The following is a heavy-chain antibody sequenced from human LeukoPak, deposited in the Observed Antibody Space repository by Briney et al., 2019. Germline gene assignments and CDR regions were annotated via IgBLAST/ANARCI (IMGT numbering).Heavy chain of an antibody. CDR2: IIPIFGTA. V-gene: IGHV1-69*06. J-gene: IGHJ6*03. CDR1: GGTFTSYA. Sequence: SVKVSCKASGGTFTSYAISCVRQAPGQGLEWMGGIIPIFGTANYAQKFQGRVTITADKSTSTAYMELSSLRSEDTAVYYCASLLSSGYAEPYYYYMDVWGKGTTVTVSS. CDR3: ASLLSSGYAEPYYYYMDV. D-gene: IGHD5-12*01.